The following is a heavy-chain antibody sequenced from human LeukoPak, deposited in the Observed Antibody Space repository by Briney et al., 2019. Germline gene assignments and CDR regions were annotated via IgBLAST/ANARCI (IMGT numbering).Heavy chain of an antibody. D-gene: IGHD3-10*01. CDR1: GYSISSGYY. V-gene: IGHV4-38-2*02. CDR3: ARDPWGVYYYGSGSPAFDY. Sequence: SETLSLTCTVSGYSISSGYYWGWIRQPPGKGLEWIGSIYHSGSTYYNPSLKSRVTISVDTSKNQFSLKLSSVTAADTAVYYCARDPWGVYYYGSGSPAFDYWGQGTLVTVSS. J-gene: IGHJ4*02. CDR2: IYHSGST.